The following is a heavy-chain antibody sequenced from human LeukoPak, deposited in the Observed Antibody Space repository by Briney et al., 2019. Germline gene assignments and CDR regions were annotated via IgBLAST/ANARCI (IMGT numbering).Heavy chain of an antibody. CDR3: AHSGILGYCSSTSCINWFDP. CDR1: GFSLSTSGVG. Sequence: SGPTLVHPTPPLTLTCTFSGFSLSTSGVGVGWIRQPPGKALEWLALIYWNDDKRYSPSLKSRLTITKDTSKNQVVLTMTNMDPVDTATYYCAHSGILGYCSSTSCINWFDPWGQGTLVTVSS. V-gene: IGHV2-5*01. CDR2: IYWNDDK. J-gene: IGHJ5*02. D-gene: IGHD2-2*01.